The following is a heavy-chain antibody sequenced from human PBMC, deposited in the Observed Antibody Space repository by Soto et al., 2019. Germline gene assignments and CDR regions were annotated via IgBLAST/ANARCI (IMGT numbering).Heavy chain of an antibody. Sequence: QVQLVQSGAEVKKPGASVKVSCKASGHTFTGHHMHWVRQAPGQGLEWMGLIDLDIGDTKYAQKFQGRVTSTSETSITTACMELRGLRSDDTAVYYCALEPTGTAGFDYWGQGTLVTVSS. CDR3: ALEPTGTAGFDY. D-gene: IGHD2-21*02. V-gene: IGHV1-2*02. CDR1: GHTFTGHH. CDR2: IDLDIGDT. J-gene: IGHJ4*02.